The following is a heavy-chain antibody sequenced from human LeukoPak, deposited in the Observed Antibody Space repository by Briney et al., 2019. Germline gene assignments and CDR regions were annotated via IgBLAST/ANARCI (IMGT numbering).Heavy chain of an antibody. V-gene: IGHV3-7*01. CDR2: IMQGGSQI. Sequence: PGGSPRLSCAASGFTFSNYWMHWVRQAPGKGLEWVADIMQGGSQIGYVDSVKGRFTISRDDAKNSLSLEMSSLRVEDTAVYYCARGSGWLIDYWGQGTLVTVSS. CDR1: GFTFSNYW. CDR3: ARGSGWLIDY. D-gene: IGHD6-19*01. J-gene: IGHJ4*02.